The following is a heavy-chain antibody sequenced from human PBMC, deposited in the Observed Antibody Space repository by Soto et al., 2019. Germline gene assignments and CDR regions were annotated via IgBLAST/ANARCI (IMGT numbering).Heavy chain of an antibody. Sequence: SLRLSCAASGFPFYDYAMHWVRQVPGKGMEWVSGITWNSGTRGYADSVKGRFTISRANAKNSLYLEMTCLRPEDTAFYHCAKDGGGYAYNYELDSWGQGTLVTVSS. V-gene: IGHV3-9*01. D-gene: IGHD3-16*01. J-gene: IGHJ4*02. CDR2: ITWNSGTR. CDR1: GFPFYDYA. CDR3: AKDGGGYAYNYELDS.